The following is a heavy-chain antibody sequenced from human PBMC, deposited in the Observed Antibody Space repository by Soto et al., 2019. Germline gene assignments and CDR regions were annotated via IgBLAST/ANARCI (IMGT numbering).Heavy chain of an antibody. CDR3: ARAIAATATPWFDS. J-gene: IGHJ5*01. CDR1: GGSFSSYA. V-gene: IGHV1-69*13. CDR2: IIPIFGTA. D-gene: IGHD6-25*01. Sequence: SVEVACKASGGSFSSYAISWVRQAPGQGLEWMGGIIPIFGTANYAQKFQGRVTITADESTSTAYMELSSLRSEDTAVYYCARAIAATATPWFDSWGQETVLTVSS.